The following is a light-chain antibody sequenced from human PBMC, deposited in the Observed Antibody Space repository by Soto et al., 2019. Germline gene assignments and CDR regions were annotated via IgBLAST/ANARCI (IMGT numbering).Light chain of an antibody. CDR3: QQYGNSRGT. CDR2: NAS. J-gene: IGKJ1*01. V-gene: IGKV3-20*01. CDR1: QSVSSSY. Sequence: ILMTQSPGTLSLSPGERATLSCRASQSVSSSYLAWYQQKHGQAPRILIYNASSRATGIPDRFSGSGSGTDFTLPISRLEPEDFEVYYCQQYGNSRGTFGQGTKVDIK.